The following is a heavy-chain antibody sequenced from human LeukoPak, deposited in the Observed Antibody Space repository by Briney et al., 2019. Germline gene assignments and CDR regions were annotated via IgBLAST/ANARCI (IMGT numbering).Heavy chain of an antibody. J-gene: IGHJ4*02. Sequence: GGSLRLSCAASGFTFSNYGMSWVRQAPGKGLEWVSVISGSGENTYYADSVKGRFTISRDNFKNTLYLQMNSLRAEDTAVYYCAKARRYGSGTSGDYWGQGTLVTVSS. D-gene: IGHD3-10*01. CDR2: ISGSGENT. CDR3: AKARRYGSGTSGDY. V-gene: IGHV3-23*01. CDR1: GFTFSNYG.